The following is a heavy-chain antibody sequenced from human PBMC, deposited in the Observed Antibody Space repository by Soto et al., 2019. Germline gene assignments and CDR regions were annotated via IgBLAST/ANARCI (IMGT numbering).Heavy chain of an antibody. J-gene: IGHJ4*02. V-gene: IGHV4-59*12. D-gene: IGHD6-13*01. CDR3: ARIGVAAAPRY. CDR2: IYYSGST. CDR1: GGSISSYY. Sequence: PSETLSLTCTVSGGSISSYYLSWIRQPPGKGLEWIGYIYYSGSTNYNPSLKSRVTISVDTSKNQFSLKLSSVTAADTAVYYCARIGVAAAPRYWGQGTLVTVSS.